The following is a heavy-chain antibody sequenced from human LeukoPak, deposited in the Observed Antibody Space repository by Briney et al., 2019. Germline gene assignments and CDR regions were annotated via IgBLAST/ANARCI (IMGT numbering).Heavy chain of an antibody. Sequence: GASVKVSCKASGYTFIRYGITWLRQAPGQGPEWIGWISPNNAKTDSAQKFQGRVSMTTDTSTSTAYMEVRRLRSDDTAVYYCARDHTNIAAAGTFDPWGQGTLVTVSS. D-gene: IGHD6-13*01. CDR2: ISPNNAKT. V-gene: IGHV1-18*01. CDR1: GYTFIRYG. CDR3: ARDHTNIAAAGTFDP. J-gene: IGHJ5*02.